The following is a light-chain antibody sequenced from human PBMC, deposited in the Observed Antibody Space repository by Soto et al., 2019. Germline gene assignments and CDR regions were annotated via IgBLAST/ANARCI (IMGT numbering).Light chain of an antibody. J-gene: IGKJ1*01. CDR1: QYISSW. CDR2: KAS. Sequence: DIQMTQSPSTLSASVGDRVTITCRASQYISSWLAWYQQKPGKAPKLLIYKASSLDSGVPSRFSGSGSGTEFTLTISSLQHDDVATYYCQQYNSQRTFGQGTKVEIK. CDR3: QQYNSQRT. V-gene: IGKV1-5*03.